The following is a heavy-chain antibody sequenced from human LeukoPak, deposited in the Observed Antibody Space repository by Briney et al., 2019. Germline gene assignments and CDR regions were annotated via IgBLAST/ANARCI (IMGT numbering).Heavy chain of an antibody. J-gene: IGHJ4*02. D-gene: IGHD3-10*01. Sequence: GGSLRLSCAASGFTFSGYDMHWVRQATGKGLEWVSAISTTGDTYYPGSVKGRLTISRENAKNSLYLQMNRLRAGDTAVYYCARGVGLGSYYNFDSWGQGTLVTVSS. CDR3: ARGVGLGSYYNFDS. CDR1: GFTFSGYD. V-gene: IGHV3-13*04. CDR2: ISTTGDT.